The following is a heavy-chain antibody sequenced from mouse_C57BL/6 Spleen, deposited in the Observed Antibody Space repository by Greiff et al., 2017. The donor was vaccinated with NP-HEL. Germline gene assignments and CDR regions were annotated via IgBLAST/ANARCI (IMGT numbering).Heavy chain of an antibody. Sequence: EVQLQQSGTVLARPGASVKMSCKTSGYTFTSYWMHWVKQRPGQGLEWIGAIYPGNSDTSYNQKFKGKAKLTAVTSASTAYMELSSLTNEDSAVYYCTRCYDYDWYFDVWGTGTTVTVSS. CDR3: TRCYDYDWYFDV. J-gene: IGHJ1*03. CDR1: GYTFTSYW. V-gene: IGHV1-5*01. D-gene: IGHD2-4*01. CDR2: IYPGNSDT.